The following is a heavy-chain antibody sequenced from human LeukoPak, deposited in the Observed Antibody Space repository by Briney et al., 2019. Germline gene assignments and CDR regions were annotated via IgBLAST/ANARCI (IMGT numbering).Heavy chain of an antibody. V-gene: IGHV3-33*01. CDR1: GFTFSGHA. J-gene: IGHJ4*02. CDR3: ARVRQGYYDSSGYPDY. D-gene: IGHD3-22*01. Sequence: GGSLRLSCAASGFTFSGHAMHWVRQAPGKGPEWVAIIWYDGTYKYYADSVKGRFTVSRDNSKNTMYLQMNSLRAEDTAVYYCARVRQGYYDSSGYPDYWGQGTLVTVSS. CDR2: IWYDGTYK.